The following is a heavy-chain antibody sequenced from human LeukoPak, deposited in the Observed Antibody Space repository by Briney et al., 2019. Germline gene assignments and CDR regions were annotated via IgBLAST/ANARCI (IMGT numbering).Heavy chain of an antibody. Sequence: PGGSLRLSCAASGFTVSSNYMSWVRKAPGKGLEWVSVIYIGGNTYYAESVKGRFTISRDTSKNTLYLQMNSLRADDTAVYYCARDSPSTYYFDYWGQGTLVTVSS. V-gene: IGHV3-53*01. CDR2: IYIGGNT. J-gene: IGHJ4*02. CDR1: GFTVSSNY. D-gene: IGHD5/OR15-5a*01. CDR3: ARDSPSTYYFDY.